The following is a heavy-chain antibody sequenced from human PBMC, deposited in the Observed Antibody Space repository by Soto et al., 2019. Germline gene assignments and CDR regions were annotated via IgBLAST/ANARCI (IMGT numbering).Heavy chain of an antibody. D-gene: IGHD4-17*01. CDR3: AKDMRPDGVWDFGH. J-gene: IGHJ4*02. Sequence: EVQLLESGGGLVQPGGSLRLSFAASGFTFSTYTMAWVRQAPGRGPEGASGVGQDGTPYYADSVKGRFTVSRDNSRTSVYLEMIALRGEDTAVYYCAKDMRPDGVWDFGHWGQGTLVTVSS. CDR2: VGQDGTP. V-gene: IGHV3-23*01. CDR1: GFTFSTYT.